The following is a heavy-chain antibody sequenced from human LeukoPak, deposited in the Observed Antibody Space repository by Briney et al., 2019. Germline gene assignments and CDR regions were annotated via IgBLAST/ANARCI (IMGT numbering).Heavy chain of an antibody. CDR1: GGSISSYY. CDR3: ARDGRDYYDSSGNYYFDD. V-gene: IGHV4-59*01. Sequence: PSETLSPICTVSGGSISSYYWSWIRQPPGKGLEWIGYIYNSGSTNYNPSLKSRVTISVDTSKNQFSLKLSSVTAADTAVYYCARDGRDYYDSSGNYYFDDWCQGTLVTVSS. D-gene: IGHD3-22*01. CDR2: IYNSGST. J-gene: IGHJ4*02.